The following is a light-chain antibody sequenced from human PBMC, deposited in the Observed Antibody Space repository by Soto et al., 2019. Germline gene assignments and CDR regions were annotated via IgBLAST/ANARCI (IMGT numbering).Light chain of an antibody. CDR1: QSVSSY. J-gene: IGKJ5*01. V-gene: IGKV3-11*01. CDR2: DAP. Sequence: EIVLTQSPATLSLSPGERATLSCRASQSVSSYLAWYQQKPGQAPRLLIYDAPNRATGIPARFSGSGSGTDFTLTISSLEPEDFAVYYCQQRSNWPLLTFGQGTRLEIK. CDR3: QQRSNWPLLT.